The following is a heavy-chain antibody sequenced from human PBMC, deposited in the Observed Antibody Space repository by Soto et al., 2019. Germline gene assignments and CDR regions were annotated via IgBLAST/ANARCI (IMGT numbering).Heavy chain of an antibody. D-gene: IGHD3-10*01. J-gene: IGHJ4*02. CDR1: GFTFRNFA. Sequence: EVQLAESGGGLVQPGGSLRLSCAATGFTFRNFAMSWVRQAPGKGLEWVSLVTGSGGSTFHAASVKGRFIMSRDNAKDTMYLQMKSLRAEDTAVYYCARAREFSGSGFDYWGQGTLVTVSS. CDR2: VTGSGGST. CDR3: ARAREFSGSGFDY. V-gene: IGHV3-23*04.